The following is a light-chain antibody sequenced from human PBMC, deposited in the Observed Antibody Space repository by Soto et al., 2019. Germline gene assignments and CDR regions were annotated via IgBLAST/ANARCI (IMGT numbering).Light chain of an antibody. CDR3: SSYAGTNVV. CDR1: SSDVGGYNF. CDR2: EVN. V-gene: IGLV2-8*01. Sequence: QPVLTQPPSASGSPGQSVTISCTGTSSDVGGYNFVSWYQQHPGKAPKLMIFEVNKRPSGVPDRFSGSKSGNTASLTVSGLQAEDEADYYCSSYAGTNVVFGGGTKVTVL. J-gene: IGLJ2*01.